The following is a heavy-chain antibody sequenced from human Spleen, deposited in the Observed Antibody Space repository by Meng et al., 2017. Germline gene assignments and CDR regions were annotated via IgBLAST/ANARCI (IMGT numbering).Heavy chain of an antibody. D-gene: IGHD4-11*01. Sequence: QVQLQQEGAGLLKPAETLSLTCVVAGGSFSDYYWGWIRQPPGKGLEWIGEINHSGSTNYNPSLESRATISVDTSQNNLSLKLSSVTAADSAVYYCARGPTTMAHDFDYWGQGTLVTVSS. CDR3: ARGPTTMAHDFDY. J-gene: IGHJ4*02. CDR1: GGSFSDYY. CDR2: INHSGST. V-gene: IGHV4-34*01.